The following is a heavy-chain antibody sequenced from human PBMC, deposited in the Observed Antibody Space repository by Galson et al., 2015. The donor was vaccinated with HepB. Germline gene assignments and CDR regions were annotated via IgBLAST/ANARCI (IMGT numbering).Heavy chain of an antibody. CDR2: ISYDGSNK. CDR1: GFTFSSYG. J-gene: IGHJ4*02. D-gene: IGHD3-16*01. CDR3: AKIGATYDYVWVDY. V-gene: IGHV3-30*18. Sequence: SLRLSCAASGFTFSSYGMHWVRQAPGKGLEWVAVISYDGSNKYYADSVKGRFTISRDNSKNTLYLQMNSLRAEDTAVYYCAKIGATYDYVWVDYWGQGTLVTVSS.